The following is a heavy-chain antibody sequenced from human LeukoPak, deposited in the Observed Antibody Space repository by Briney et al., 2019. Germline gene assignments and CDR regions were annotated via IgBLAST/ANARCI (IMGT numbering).Heavy chain of an antibody. CDR1: GFTFTSSA. CDR3: AADRGDYYDSSGIDAFDI. CDR2: IVVGSGNT. Sequence: GTSAKVSCKASGFTFTSSAVQWVRQARGQRLEWTGWIVVGSGNTNYAQKFQERVTITRDMSTSTAYMELSGLRSEDTAVYYCAADRGDYYDSSGIDAFDIWGQGTMVTVSS. D-gene: IGHD3-22*01. V-gene: IGHV1-58*01. J-gene: IGHJ3*02.